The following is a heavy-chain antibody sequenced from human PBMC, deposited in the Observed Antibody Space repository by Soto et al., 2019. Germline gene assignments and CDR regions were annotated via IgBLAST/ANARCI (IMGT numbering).Heavy chain of an antibody. CDR1: GYTLTELS. Sequence: ASVKVSCNVSGYTLTELSMHLVRQAPGKGLEWMGGFDPEDGETIYAQKFQGRVTMTEDTSTDTAYMELSSLRSEDTAVYYCATSGVTTTGDAFDIWGQGTMVTVSS. D-gene: IGHD4-17*01. CDR2: FDPEDGET. J-gene: IGHJ3*02. V-gene: IGHV1-24*01. CDR3: ATSGVTTTGDAFDI.